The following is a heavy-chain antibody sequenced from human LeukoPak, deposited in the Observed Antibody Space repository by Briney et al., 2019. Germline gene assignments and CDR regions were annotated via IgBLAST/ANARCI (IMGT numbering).Heavy chain of an antibody. CDR3: ARHDYGDYRVSWFDP. Sequence: PSETLSLTCTVSGGSISSSSYYWGWIRQPPGKRLEWIGSIYYSGSTYYNPSLKSRVTISVDTSKNHFSLKLNSVTAADTAVYYCARHDYGDYRVSWFDPWGQGTLLTVSS. CDR2: IYYSGST. J-gene: IGHJ5*02. V-gene: IGHV4-39*01. D-gene: IGHD4-17*01. CDR1: GGSISSSSYY.